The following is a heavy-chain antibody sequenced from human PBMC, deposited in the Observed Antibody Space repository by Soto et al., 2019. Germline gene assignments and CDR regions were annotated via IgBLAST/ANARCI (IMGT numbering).Heavy chain of an antibody. CDR2: INPSGGST. D-gene: IGHD2-2*01. V-gene: IGHV1-46*01. Sequence: ASVKVSCKASGYTFTSYYMHWVRQAPGQGLEWMGIINPSGGSTSYAQKFQGRVTMTRDTSTSTVYMELSSLRSEYTAVYYCARDLPLAQVVVPADNRYYYYYYGMDVWGQGTTVTVSS. CDR3: ARDLPLAQVVVPADNRYYYYYYGMDV. CDR1: GYTFTSYY. J-gene: IGHJ6*02.